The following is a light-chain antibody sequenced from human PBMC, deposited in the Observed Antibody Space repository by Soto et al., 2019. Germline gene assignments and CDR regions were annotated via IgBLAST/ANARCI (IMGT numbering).Light chain of an antibody. CDR2: QVT. V-gene: IGLV2-14*01. Sequence: QSALAQPASVSGSPGQSITISCTGSFSDIAVFNYVSWYQQYPGRAPKLLIYQVTSRASGVSHRFSGSKSGNTASLTISGLQPADEAEYYCNSYSSTNFYVFGTGTKVTVL. J-gene: IGLJ1*01. CDR3: NSYSSTNFYV. CDR1: FSDIAVFNY.